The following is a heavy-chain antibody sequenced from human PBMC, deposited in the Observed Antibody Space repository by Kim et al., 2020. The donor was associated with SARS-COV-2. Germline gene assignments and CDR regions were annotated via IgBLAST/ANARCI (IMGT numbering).Heavy chain of an antibody. V-gene: IGHV5-10-1*01. CDR3: ARLEPYSSSWITS. D-gene: IGHD6-13*01. J-gene: IGHJ5*02. Sequence: YSPSFQGHVTISADKSISTAYLQWSSLKASDTAMYYCARLEPYSSSWITSWGQGTLVTVSS.